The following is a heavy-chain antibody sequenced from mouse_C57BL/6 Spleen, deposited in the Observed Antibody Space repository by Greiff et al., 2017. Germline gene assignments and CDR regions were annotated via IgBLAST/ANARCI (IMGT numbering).Heavy chain of an antibody. J-gene: IGHJ1*03. CDR3: TRDNYYCCSCGWYFDV. CDR1: GYTFTDYE. CDR2: IDPETGGT. D-gene: IGHD1-1*01. Sequence: QVQLQQPGAELVRPGASVTLSCKASGYTFTDYEMHWVKQTPVHGLEWIGAIDPETGGTAYNQKFKGKAILTADKSSSTADMELRSLTSEDSAVYYCTRDNYYCCSCGWYFDVWGTGTTVTVSS. V-gene: IGHV1-15*01.